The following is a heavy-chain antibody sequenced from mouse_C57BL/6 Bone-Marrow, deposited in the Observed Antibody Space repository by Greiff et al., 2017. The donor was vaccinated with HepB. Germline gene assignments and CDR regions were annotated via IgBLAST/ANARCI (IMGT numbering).Heavy chain of an antibody. CDR2: IDPENGDT. Sequence: LVESGAELVRPGASVKLSCTASGFNIKDDYMHWVKQRPEQGLEWIGWIDPENGDTEYASKFQGKATITADTSSNTAYLQLSSLTSEDTAVYYCTTSYYGPHFDYWGQGTTLTVSS. D-gene: IGHD1-2*01. J-gene: IGHJ2*01. V-gene: IGHV14-4*01. CDR1: GFNIKDDY. CDR3: TTSYYGPHFDY.